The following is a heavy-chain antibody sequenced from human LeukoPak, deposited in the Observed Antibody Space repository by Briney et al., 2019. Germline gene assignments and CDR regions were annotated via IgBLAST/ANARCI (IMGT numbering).Heavy chain of an antibody. CDR2: MNPNSGNT. CDR1: GYTFTSYD. Sequence: ASVKVSCKASGYTFTSYDINWVRQATGQGLEWMGWMNPNSGNTGYAQKFQGRVTITRNTSISTAYMELSSLRSEDTAVYYCARSSGWYFRSQSASAFDIWGQGTMVTVSS. V-gene: IGHV1-8*03. J-gene: IGHJ3*02. D-gene: IGHD6-19*01. CDR3: ARSSGWYFRSQSASAFDI.